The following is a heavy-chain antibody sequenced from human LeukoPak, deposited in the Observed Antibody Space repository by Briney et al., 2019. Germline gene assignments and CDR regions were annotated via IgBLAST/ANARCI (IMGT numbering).Heavy chain of an antibody. CDR1: GGSISSYY. J-gene: IGHJ4*02. V-gene: IGHV4-59*01. D-gene: IGHD6-13*01. Sequence: PSETLSLTCTVSGGSISSYYWSWIRQPPGKGLEWIGYIYYSGSTNYNPSLKSRVTISVDTSKNQFSLKLSSVTAADTAVYYCARDRVREAADYYFDYWGQGTLVTVSS. CDR3: ARDRVREAADYYFDY. CDR2: IYYSGST.